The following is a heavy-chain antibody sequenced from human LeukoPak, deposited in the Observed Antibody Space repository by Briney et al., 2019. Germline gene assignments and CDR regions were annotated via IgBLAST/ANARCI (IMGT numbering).Heavy chain of an antibody. V-gene: IGHV4-34*01. J-gene: IGHJ6*02. D-gene: IGHD5-18*01. CDR2: INHSGST. CDR3: ASGYSYGYYYYYGMDV. Sequence: ETLSLTCAVYGGSFSGYYWSWIRQPPGKGLEWIGEINHSGSTNYNPSLKSRVTISVDTSKNQFSLKLSSVTAADTAVYYCASGYSYGYYYYYGMDVWGQGTTVTVSS. CDR1: GGSFSGYY.